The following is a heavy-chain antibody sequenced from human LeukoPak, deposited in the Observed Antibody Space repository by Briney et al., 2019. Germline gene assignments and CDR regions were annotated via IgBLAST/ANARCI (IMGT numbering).Heavy chain of an antibody. CDR1: GNTFTSYD. CDR2: MNPNSGNT. Sequence: ASVKVSCKASGNTFTSYDVNWVRQATGQGLEWMGWMNPNSGNTGYAQKFQGRVTMTRNTSISTAYMELSSLRSEDTAVYYCARVVRRGYNWFAPWSQGTLVTVSS. J-gene: IGHJ5*02. CDR3: ARVVRRGYNWFAP. V-gene: IGHV1-8*01. D-gene: IGHD3-10*01.